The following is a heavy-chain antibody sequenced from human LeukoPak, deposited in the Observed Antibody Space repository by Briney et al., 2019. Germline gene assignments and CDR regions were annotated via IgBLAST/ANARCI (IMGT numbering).Heavy chain of an antibody. V-gene: IGHV1-2*02. J-gene: IGHJ4*02. CDR2: INPNSGDT. Sequence: ASVKVSCKASGYTFTGYHMHWVRQAPGQGLEWMGWINPNSGDTNYAQKFQGRVTMTRDTSISTAYMELSRLRSDDTAVYYCARDYCSSTSCLFDYWGQGTLVTVSS. D-gene: IGHD2-2*01. CDR3: ARDYCSSTSCLFDY. CDR1: GYTFTGYH.